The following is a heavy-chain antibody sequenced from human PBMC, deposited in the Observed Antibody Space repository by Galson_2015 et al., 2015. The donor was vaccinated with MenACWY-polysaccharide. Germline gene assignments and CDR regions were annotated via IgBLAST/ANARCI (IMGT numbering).Heavy chain of an antibody. CDR2: INYDGRTT. CDR3: VRGYSGGGDY. J-gene: IGHJ4*02. CDR1: GFTFSTYW. D-gene: IGHD2-15*01. V-gene: IGHV3-74*01. Sequence: SLRLSCAASGFTFSTYWMNWVRQVPGKGLVWISHINYDGRTTSYADSVRGRFTISRDNATSTLYLQMSSLRAEDTAIYYCVRGYSGGGDYWGQGTLVTVSS.